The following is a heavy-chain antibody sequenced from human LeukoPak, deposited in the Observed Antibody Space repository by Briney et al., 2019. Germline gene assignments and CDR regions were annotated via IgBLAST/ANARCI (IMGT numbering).Heavy chain of an antibody. V-gene: IGHV4-34*01. Sequence: PSETLSLTCAVYGGSFSGYYWSWIRQPPGKGLEWIGEINHSVGTNYNPSLKSRVTISVDTSKNQFSLKLISVTAADTAVYYCVRLPGPLMGGMYTFDIWGQGTMVTVSS. J-gene: IGHJ3*02. CDR2: INHSVGT. CDR1: GGSFSGYY. D-gene: IGHD2-8*01. CDR3: VRLPGPLMGGMYTFDI.